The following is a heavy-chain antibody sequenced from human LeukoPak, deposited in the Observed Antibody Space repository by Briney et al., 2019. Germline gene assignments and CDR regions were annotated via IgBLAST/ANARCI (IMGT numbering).Heavy chain of an antibody. CDR3: ARHIRGSGSYYNSYYYYMDV. CDR1: GYTFTSYW. D-gene: IGHD3-10*01. Sequence: GESLKISCKGSGYTFTSYWIGWVRQMPGKGLEWMGIIYPGDSDTRYSPSFQGQVTISADKSISTAYLQWSSLKASATAMYYCARHIRGSGSYYNSYYYYMDVWGKGTTVTISS. CDR2: IYPGDSDT. J-gene: IGHJ6*03. V-gene: IGHV5-51*01.